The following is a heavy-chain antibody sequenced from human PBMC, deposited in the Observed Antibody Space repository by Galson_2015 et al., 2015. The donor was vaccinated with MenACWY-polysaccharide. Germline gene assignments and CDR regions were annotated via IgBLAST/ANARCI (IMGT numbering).Heavy chain of an antibody. J-gene: IGHJ4*02. V-gene: IGHV3-23*01. CDR3: AKVPYDSSGPEYYFDY. CDR1: GFTFSSYA. CDR2: ISGSGGST. Sequence: SLRLSCAASGFTFSSYAMSWVRQAPGKGLEWVSAISGSGGSTYYADSVKGRFTISRDNSKNTLYLQMNSLRAEDTAVYYCAKVPYDSSGPEYYFDYWGQGTLVTVSS. D-gene: IGHD3-22*01.